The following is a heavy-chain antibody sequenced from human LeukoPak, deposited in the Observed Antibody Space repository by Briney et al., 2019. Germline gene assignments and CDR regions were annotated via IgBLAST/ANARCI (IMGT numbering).Heavy chain of an antibody. CDR3: VRQQTPHGNFDY. D-gene: IGHD1-1*01. V-gene: IGHV3-23*01. CDR1: GFSFTSYA. CDR2: MTGGGTT. Sequence: GGSLRLSCVGSGFSFTSYAVSWVRQAPGKGLEWVSGMTGGGTTYYADSVKGRFVISRDNSKNTVYLQMNSLRAEDTAVYYCVRQQTPHGNFDYWGQGTLVTVSS. J-gene: IGHJ4*02.